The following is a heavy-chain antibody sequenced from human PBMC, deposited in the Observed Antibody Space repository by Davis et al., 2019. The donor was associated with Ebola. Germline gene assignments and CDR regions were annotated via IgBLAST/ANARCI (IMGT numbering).Heavy chain of an antibody. CDR1: GFTFSSYG. D-gene: IGHD3-22*01. CDR3: ARDSSSSKDYYDSSGYYGFDY. J-gene: IGHJ4*02. CDR2: IWYDGSNK. V-gene: IGHV3-33*01. Sequence: GESLKISCAASGFTFSSYGMHWVRQAPGKGLERVAFIWYDGSNKYYADSVKGRFTISRDNSKNTLYLQMNSLRAEDTAVYYCARDSSSSKDYYDSSGYYGFDYWGQGTLVTVSS.